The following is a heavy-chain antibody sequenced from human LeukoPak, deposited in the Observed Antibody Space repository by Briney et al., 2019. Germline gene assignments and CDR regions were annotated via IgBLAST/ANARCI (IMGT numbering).Heavy chain of an antibody. D-gene: IGHD3-3*01. CDR2: IYYSGST. J-gene: IGHJ5*02. Sequence: AETLSLTCTVSGGSISSYDWSWIRQPPGKGLEWVGDIYYSGSTNYYAALKSRVTTSVDTPKHQLSLKLSSVTAADTAVYYCARVTADYDFWSGPMWFDPWGQGTLVTVSS. CDR1: GGSISSYD. CDR3: ARVTADYDFWSGPMWFDP. V-gene: IGHV4-59*01.